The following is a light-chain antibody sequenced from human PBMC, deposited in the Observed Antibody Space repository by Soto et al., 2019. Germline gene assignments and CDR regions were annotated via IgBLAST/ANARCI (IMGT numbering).Light chain of an antibody. CDR3: AAWDDSLNGPA. Sequence: QYVLTQPPSASGTPGQRVTISCSGSSSNIGSNTVNWYQQLPGTAPKLLIYSNNQRPSGVPDRFSGSKSGTSASLAISGLQSEDEADYYCAAWDDSLNGPAFGGGTKLTVL. J-gene: IGLJ3*02. CDR1: SSNIGSNT. V-gene: IGLV1-44*01. CDR2: SNN.